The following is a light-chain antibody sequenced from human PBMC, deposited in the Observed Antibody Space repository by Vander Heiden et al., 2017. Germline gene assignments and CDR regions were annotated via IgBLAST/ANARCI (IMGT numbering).Light chain of an antibody. J-gene: IGKJ3*01. CDR1: QSVSSN. V-gene: IGKV3-15*01. CDR2: GAS. CDR3: QQDNNWPL. Sequence: EIVMTQSPATLSVSPGERATLSCRASQSVSSNLAWYQQKPGQAPRLLIYGASTRATGIPARFSGSGSGTEFTLTISSLQSEDFAVYYCQQDNNWPLFGHGTKVDIK.